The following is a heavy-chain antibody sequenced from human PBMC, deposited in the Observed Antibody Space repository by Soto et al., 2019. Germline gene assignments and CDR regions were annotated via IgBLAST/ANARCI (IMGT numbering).Heavy chain of an antibody. V-gene: IGHV3-7*01. J-gene: IGHJ3*02. Sequence: GSLRLSCAASGFTFSSYWMSWVRQAPGKGLEWVANIKQDGSEKYYVDSVKGRFTISRDNAKNSLYLQMNSLRAEDTAVYYCSRNPVHIVVVVAAGGDAFDIWGQGTMVTVSS. CDR1: GFTFSSYW. D-gene: IGHD2-15*01. CDR2: IKQDGSEK. CDR3: SRNPVHIVVVVAAGGDAFDI.